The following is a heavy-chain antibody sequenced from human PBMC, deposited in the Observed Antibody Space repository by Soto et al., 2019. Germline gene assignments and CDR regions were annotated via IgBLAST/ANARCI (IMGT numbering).Heavy chain of an antibody. CDR1: GFKFSNYA. D-gene: IGHD3-16*01. V-gene: IGHV3-23*01. Sequence: WGSLRLSCAASGFKFSNYAMSWVRQAPWKGLEWVSLISATGGGTYYADSVKGRFTISRDNSHNTLYLQVHSLTAEDTAVYYCAKDRRAGGNSAFYFDFWGQGAQVTVSS. J-gene: IGHJ4*02. CDR3: AKDRRAGGNSAFYFDF. CDR2: ISATGGGT.